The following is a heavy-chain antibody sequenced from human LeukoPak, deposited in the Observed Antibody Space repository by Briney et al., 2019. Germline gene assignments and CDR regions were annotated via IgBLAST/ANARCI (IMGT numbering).Heavy chain of an antibody. CDR1: GGSISSSSYY. J-gene: IGHJ4*02. D-gene: IGHD3-22*01. CDR2: IYTSGST. Sequence: PSETLSLTCTVSGGSISSSSYYWSWIRQPPGKGLEWIGYIYTSGSTNYNPSLKSRVTISVDTSKNQFSLKLSSVTAADTAVYYCARCPTLHYYDSSGEYYFDYWGQGTLVTVSS. V-gene: IGHV4-61*05. CDR3: ARCPTLHYYDSSGEYYFDY.